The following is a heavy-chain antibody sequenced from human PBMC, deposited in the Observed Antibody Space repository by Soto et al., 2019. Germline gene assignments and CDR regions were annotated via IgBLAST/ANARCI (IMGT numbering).Heavy chain of an antibody. D-gene: IGHD2-15*01. J-gene: IGHJ6*02. CDR2: INAGNGNT. CDR1: GYTFTSYA. CDR3: ARDVVVVAATYYYSYGMDV. V-gene: IGHV1-3*01. Sequence: QVQLVQSGAEVKKPGASVKVSCKASGYTFTSYAMHWVRQAPGQRLEWMGWINAGNGNTKYSQKFQGRVTITRDTSASTAYMELSSLRSEDTAVYYCARDVVVVAATYYYSYGMDVWGQGTTVTVSS.